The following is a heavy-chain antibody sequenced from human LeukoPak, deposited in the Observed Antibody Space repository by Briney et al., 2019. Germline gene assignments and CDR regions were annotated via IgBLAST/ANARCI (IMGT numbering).Heavy chain of an antibody. CDR2: IYSDGST. CDR3: AKGCSDSCYSAGCY. V-gene: IGHV3-53*01. CDR1: GFIVSGDF. Sequence: GGSLRLSCAASGFIVSGDFMSWVRQAPGKGLEWVSVIYSDGSTYYADSVKGRFTISRDNSKNTLDLQMTGLRAEDTAVYYCAKGCSDSCYSAGCYWGQGTLGTVSS. D-gene: IGHD2-15*01. J-gene: IGHJ4*02.